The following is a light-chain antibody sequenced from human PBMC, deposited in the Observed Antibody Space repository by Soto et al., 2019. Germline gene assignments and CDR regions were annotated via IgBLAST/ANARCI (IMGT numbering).Light chain of an antibody. CDR3: QQYNNWPPLT. J-gene: IGKJ4*01. V-gene: IGKV3-15*01. CDR1: QSVSSN. CDR2: GAS. Sequence: EIMITPSPATLSVSSGGRATISCKARQSVSSNLAWYQQKPGQAPRPLIYGASTRATGIPARFSGSGSGTEFTLTISSLQSEDFAVYYCQQYNNWPPLTFGGGTKVEIK.